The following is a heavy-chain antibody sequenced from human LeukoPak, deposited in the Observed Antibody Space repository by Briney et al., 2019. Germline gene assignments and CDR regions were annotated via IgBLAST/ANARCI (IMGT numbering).Heavy chain of an antibody. CDR2: IEQDGSEK. V-gene: IGHV3-7*01. Sequence: GGSLRLSCAASGFTFSSYWMSWVRQAPGKGLEWVANIEQDGSEKYYVDSVKGRFTISRDNAKNSLYLQMNSLRAEDTAVYYCAKGAPTTEIEWELPRDYFDYWGQGTLVTVSS. CDR3: AKGAPTTEIEWELPRDYFDY. CDR1: GFTFSSYW. D-gene: IGHD1-26*01. J-gene: IGHJ4*02.